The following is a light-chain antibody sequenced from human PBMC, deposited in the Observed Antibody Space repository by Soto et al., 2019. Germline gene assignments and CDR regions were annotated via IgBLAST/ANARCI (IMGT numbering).Light chain of an antibody. Sequence: EIVMTQSPATLSVSPGERATFSCTASQSVSSNLAWYHQKPGQAPRLLIYGASNRATGIPDRFSGSGSGTDFTLTISRLEPENSAVYYCQQYGSAPITFGQGTRLEIK. CDR2: GAS. J-gene: IGKJ5*01. CDR1: QSVSSN. CDR3: QQYGSAPIT. V-gene: IGKV3-20*01.